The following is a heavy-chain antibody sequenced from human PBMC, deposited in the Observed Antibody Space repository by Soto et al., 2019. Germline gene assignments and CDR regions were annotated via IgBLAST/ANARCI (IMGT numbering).Heavy chain of an antibody. V-gene: IGHV4-34*01. D-gene: IGHD2-15*01. CDR1: GGSFSGYY. CDR2: INHSGST. J-gene: IGHJ3*02. Sequence: SETLSLTCAVYGGSFSGYYWSWIRQPPGKGLEWIGEINHSGSTNYNPSLKSRVTISVDTSKNQFSLKLSSVTTADTAVYYCASGERYGGTGAFDIWGQGTMVTVSS. CDR3: ASGERYGGTGAFDI.